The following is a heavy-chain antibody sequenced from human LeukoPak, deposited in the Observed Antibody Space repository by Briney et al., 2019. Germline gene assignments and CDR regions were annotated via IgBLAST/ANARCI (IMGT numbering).Heavy chain of an antibody. D-gene: IGHD4-17*01. CDR3: ARVLNYGDYYFDY. CDR2: INSDGSST. Sequence: GGFLRLSCAASGFTFSSYWMHWVRQAPGKGLVWVSRINSDGSSTSYADSVKGRFTISRDNAKNTLYLQMNSLRAEDTAVYYCARVLNYGDYYFDYWGQGTLVTVSS. CDR1: GFTFSSYW. V-gene: IGHV3-74*01. J-gene: IGHJ4*02.